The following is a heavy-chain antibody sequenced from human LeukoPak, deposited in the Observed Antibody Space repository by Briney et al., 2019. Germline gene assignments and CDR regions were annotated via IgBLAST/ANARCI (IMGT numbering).Heavy chain of an antibody. Sequence: GGSLRLSCAASGFTFADYFMRWVRQPPGKGLHGVSTIRILASGTHYADAVQDRVTISRDDSKNTLYLQMSSLRAEDTAVYYCVKDHTGSIYRHAFWGQGTLVTVSS. CDR3: VKDHTGSIYRHAF. CDR1: GFTFADYF. J-gene: IGHJ4*02. V-gene: IGHV3-23*01. D-gene: IGHD1-26*01. CDR2: IRILASGT.